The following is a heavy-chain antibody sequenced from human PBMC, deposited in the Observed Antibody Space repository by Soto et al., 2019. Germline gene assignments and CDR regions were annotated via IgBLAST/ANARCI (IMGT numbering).Heavy chain of an antibody. CDR2: IRSNSDSGTK. Sequence: GGSLRLSCVTSGFTFGDYALTWVRQAPGKGLEWIAFIRSNSDSGTKEYAASVRGRFTISRDDSKNTVFLQMNNLKAEDTAVYYCTRSSPSPMTWFDYWGQGTQVTVSS. D-gene: IGHD3-22*01. V-gene: IGHV3-49*04. CDR3: TRSSPSPMTWFDY. J-gene: IGHJ4*02. CDR1: GFTFGDYA.